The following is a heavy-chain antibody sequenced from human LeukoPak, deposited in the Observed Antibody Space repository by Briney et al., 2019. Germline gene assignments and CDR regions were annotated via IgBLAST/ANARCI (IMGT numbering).Heavy chain of an antibody. CDR1: GGSISSYY. D-gene: IGHD4-17*01. CDR2: IYYSGST. Sequence: SETLSLTCTVSGGSISSYYWSWIRQPPGKGLEWIGYIYYSGSTNYNPSLKSRVTISVDTSKNQFSLKLSSVTAADTAVYYCARHGGMTTVTTKFDPWGQGTLVTVSS. V-gene: IGHV4-59*08. J-gene: IGHJ5*02. CDR3: ARHGGMTTVTTKFDP.